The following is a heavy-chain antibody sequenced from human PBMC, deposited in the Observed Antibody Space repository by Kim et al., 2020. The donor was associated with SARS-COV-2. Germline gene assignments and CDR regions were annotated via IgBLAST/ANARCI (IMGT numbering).Heavy chain of an antibody. V-gene: IGHV1-18*01. CDR1: GYTFTSYG. J-gene: IGHJ4*02. CDR3: ARDPIQWWNHHFDY. Sequence: ASVKVSCKASGYTFTSYGISWVRQAPGQGLEWMGWISAYNGNTNYAQKLQGRVTMTTDTSTSTAYMELRSLRSDDTTVYYCARDPIQWWNHHFDYWGQGTLVTVSS. D-gene: IGHD2-15*01. CDR2: ISAYNGNT.